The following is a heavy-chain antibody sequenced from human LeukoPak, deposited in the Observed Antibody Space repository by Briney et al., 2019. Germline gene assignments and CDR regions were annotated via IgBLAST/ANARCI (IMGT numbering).Heavy chain of an antibody. Sequence: GGSLRLSCAASGXTFTTYTMNWVRQAPGKGLESVSSISSSSTYIYYADSVKGRFTISRDNTKNSLYLQMNSLRSEDTAVYYCATGLVISANARAEYFQHWGQGTLVTVSS. J-gene: IGHJ1*01. D-gene: IGHD3-9*01. CDR3: ATGLVISANARAEYFQH. CDR1: GXTFTTYT. CDR2: ISSSSTYI. V-gene: IGHV3-21*04.